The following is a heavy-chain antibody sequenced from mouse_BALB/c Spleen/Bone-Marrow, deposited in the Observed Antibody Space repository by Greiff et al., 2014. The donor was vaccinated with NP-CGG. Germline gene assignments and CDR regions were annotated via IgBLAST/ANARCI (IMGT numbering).Heavy chain of an antibody. CDR2: IWAGGST. CDR1: GFSLTSFG. CDR3: ARAGSGFFDF. D-gene: IGHD3-1*01. Sequence: QVQLKESGPGLVAPSQSLSITCTVSGFSLTSFGVHWVRQPPGKGLEWQGVIWAGGSTNYNSALMSRLSISKDNSQSQVFLKMNSLQTGDSAIYYCARAGSGFFDFWGQGTTLIVSS. J-gene: IGHJ2*01. V-gene: IGHV2-9*02.